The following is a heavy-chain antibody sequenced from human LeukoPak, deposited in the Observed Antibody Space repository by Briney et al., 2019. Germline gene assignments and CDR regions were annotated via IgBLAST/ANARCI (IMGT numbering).Heavy chain of an antibody. J-gene: IGHJ4*02. CDR2: IRSKANSYAT. Sequence: PGGSLRLSCAASGFTFSGSATHWVRQASGKGLEWVGRIRSKANSYATAYAASVKGRFTISRDDSKNTAYLQMNSLKTEDTAVYYCTRHDYDYVWGSYRNPARFDYWGQGTLVTVSS. CDR1: GFTFSGSA. D-gene: IGHD3-16*02. CDR3: TRHDYDYVWGSYRNPARFDY. V-gene: IGHV3-73*01.